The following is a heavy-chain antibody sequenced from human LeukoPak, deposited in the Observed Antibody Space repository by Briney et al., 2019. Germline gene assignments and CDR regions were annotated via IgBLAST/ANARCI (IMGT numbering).Heavy chain of an antibody. J-gene: IGHJ4*02. CDR1: GYTFTSYG. CDR3: ARDPGYDILTGYYLIDY. D-gene: IGHD3-9*01. Sequence: ASVKVSCKASGYTFTSYGISWVRQAPGQELEWMGWISAYNGNTNYAQKLQGRVTMTTDTSTSTAYMELRSLRSDDTAVYYCARDPGYDILTGYYLIDYWGQGTLVTVSS. V-gene: IGHV1-18*01. CDR2: ISAYNGNT.